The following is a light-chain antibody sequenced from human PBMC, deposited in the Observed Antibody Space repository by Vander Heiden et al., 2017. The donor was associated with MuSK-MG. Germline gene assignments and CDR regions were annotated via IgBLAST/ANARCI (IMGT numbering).Light chain of an antibody. CDR3: SSYTSSSTVV. CDR1: SSDVGGYTY. V-gene: IGLV2-14*01. CDR2: DVS. Sequence: QSALTQPASVSGSPGQSITLSCTGSSSDVGGYTYVSWYQQHPGKAPKLMIYDVSNRPSGVSNRFSGSKSGNTASLTISGLQAEDEADYYCSSYTSSSTVVFGGGTKLTVL. J-gene: IGLJ2*01.